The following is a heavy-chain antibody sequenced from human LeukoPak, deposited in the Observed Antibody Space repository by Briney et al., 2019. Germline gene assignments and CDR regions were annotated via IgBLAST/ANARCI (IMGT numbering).Heavy chain of an antibody. Sequence: SETLSLTCAVYGGSFSGYYWSWIRQPPGKGLEWIGEINHSGSTNYNPSLKSRVTISVDTSKNQFSLKLSSVTAADTAVYYCARLVGHQNYYGSGKYYFDYWGQGTLVTVSS. V-gene: IGHV4-34*01. CDR1: GGSFSGYY. J-gene: IGHJ4*02. CDR2: INHSGST. D-gene: IGHD3-10*01. CDR3: ARLVGHQNYYGSGKYYFDY.